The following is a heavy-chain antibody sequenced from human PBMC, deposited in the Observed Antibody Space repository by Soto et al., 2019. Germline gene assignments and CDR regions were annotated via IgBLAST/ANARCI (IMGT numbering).Heavy chain of an antibody. Sequence: QVQLQESGPGLVKPSQTLSLTCTVSGGSISSGGYYWSWIRQHPGKGLEWIGYIYYSGSTYYNPSLKSRVTTSVDTSKNQSSLKLSSVTAADTAVYYCARARITMVRGVKQAMGYFDYWGQGTLVTVSS. CDR3: ARARITMVRGVKQAMGYFDY. CDR2: IYYSGST. CDR1: GGSISSGGYY. V-gene: IGHV4-31*03. J-gene: IGHJ4*02. D-gene: IGHD3-10*01.